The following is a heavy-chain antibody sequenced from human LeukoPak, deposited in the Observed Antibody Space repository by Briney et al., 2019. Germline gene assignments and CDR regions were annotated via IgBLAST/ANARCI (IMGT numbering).Heavy chain of an antibody. D-gene: IGHD3-3*01. Sequence: SETLSLTCTVSGGSISSYYWSWIRQPPGKGLEWIGYIYYSGSTNYNPSLKSRVTISVDTSKNQFSLKLSSVTAADTAVYYCVSGRFLEWLYLDYWGQGTLVTVSS. CDR3: VSGRFLEWLYLDY. V-gene: IGHV4-59*08. CDR2: IYYSGST. CDR1: GGSISSYY. J-gene: IGHJ4*02.